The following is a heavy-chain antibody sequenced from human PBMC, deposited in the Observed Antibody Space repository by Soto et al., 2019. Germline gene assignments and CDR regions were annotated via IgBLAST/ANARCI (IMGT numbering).Heavy chain of an antibody. CDR1: GFTFSTYS. V-gene: IGHV3-48*02. CDR3: VRDAGSLSY. CDR2: ISGSGVTI. Sequence: EVQLVESGGGLVQPGGSLRLSCAGSGFTFSTYSMDWVRQAPGKGLWWISYISGSGVTIYYADSVKGRFTVSRDNAKNSLYLQMSSMRDDVTAVYYCVRDAGSLSYWGQGTKVTVS. J-gene: IGHJ4*02.